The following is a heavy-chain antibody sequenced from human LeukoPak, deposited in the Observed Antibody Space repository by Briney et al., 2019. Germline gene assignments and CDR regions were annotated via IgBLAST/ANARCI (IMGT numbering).Heavy chain of an antibody. CDR1: GGSISNSTYY. D-gene: IGHD2-21*01. J-gene: IGHJ4*02. CDR2: FYYLGNT. V-gene: IGHV4-39*06. CDR3: TTFRGPPNYFDY. Sequence: PSETLSLTCSVSGGSISNSTYYWGWIRQAPGKGLEWIGSFYYLGNTYYKPSLRSRVTMSVDTPKNQFPLKLSAVTAADTAVYYCTTFRGPPNYFDYWGQGNLVTVSS.